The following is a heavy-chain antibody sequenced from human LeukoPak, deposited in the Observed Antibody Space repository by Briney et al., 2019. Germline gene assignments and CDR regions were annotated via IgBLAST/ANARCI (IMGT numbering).Heavy chain of an antibody. CDR2: INPSGGST. J-gene: IGHJ6*03. V-gene: IGHV1-46*01. CDR3: ARRGGKNYGDYAVYYHYMDV. D-gene: IGHD4-17*01. CDR1: GYTFTSYY. Sequence: GASVKVSCKASGYTFTSYYMHWVRQAPGQGLEWMGIINPSGGSTSYAQKFQGRVTMTRDMSTSTAYMELRSLRSDDTAVYYCARRGGKNYGDYAVYYHYMDVWGKGTTVTVSS.